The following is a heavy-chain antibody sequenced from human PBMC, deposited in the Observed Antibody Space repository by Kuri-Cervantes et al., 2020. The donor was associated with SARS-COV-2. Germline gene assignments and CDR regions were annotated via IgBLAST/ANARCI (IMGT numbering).Heavy chain of an antibody. CDR3: AKVDSSSSYYYYYGMDV. J-gene: IGHJ6*02. D-gene: IGHD6-6*01. V-gene: IGHV3-30-3*01. Sequence: GGSLRLSCAASRFTFSHYGVHWVRQAPGKGLEWVAVISFDGSNKYYGDSVKGRCTISRDNSKNTLYLQMNSLRAEDTAVYYCAKVDSSSSYYYYYGMDVWGQGTTVTVSS. CDR2: ISFDGSNK. CDR1: RFTFSHYG.